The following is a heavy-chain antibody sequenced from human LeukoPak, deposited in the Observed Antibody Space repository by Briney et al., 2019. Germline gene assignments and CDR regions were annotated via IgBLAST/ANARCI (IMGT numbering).Heavy chain of an antibody. J-gene: IGHJ6*02. CDR1: GFTFSSYA. D-gene: IGHD4-17*01. Sequence: GGSLRLSCAASGFTFSSYAMSWVRQAPGKGLEWVSAISGSGGSTYYADSVKGRFTISRDNSKNTLYLQMNSLRAEDTAVYYCASFTTVTTDVYYYGMDVWGQGTTVTVS. CDR2: ISGSGGST. CDR3: ASFTTVTTDVYYYGMDV. V-gene: IGHV3-23*01.